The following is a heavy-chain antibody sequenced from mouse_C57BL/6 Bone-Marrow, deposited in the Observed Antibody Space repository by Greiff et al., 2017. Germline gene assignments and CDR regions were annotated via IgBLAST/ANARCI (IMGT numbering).Heavy chain of an antibody. CDR1: GFNIKDDY. CDR3: TTYAMDY. Sequence: EVQLQESGAELVRPGASVKLSCTASGFNIKDDYMHWVKQRPEQGLEWIGWIDPENGDTEYASKFQGKATITADTASNTAYLQLSSLTSEDTAVYYCTTYAMDYWGQGTSVTVSS. J-gene: IGHJ4*01. V-gene: IGHV14-4*01. CDR2: IDPENGDT.